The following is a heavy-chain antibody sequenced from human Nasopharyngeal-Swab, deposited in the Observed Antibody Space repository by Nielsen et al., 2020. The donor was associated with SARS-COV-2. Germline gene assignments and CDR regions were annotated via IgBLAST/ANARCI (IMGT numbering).Heavy chain of an antibody. CDR1: GYTLTSYA. CDR3: ARGIAAAGTLDY. CDR2: INAGNGNT. J-gene: IGHJ4*02. V-gene: IGHV1-3*01. D-gene: IGHD6-13*01. Sequence: ASVKVPCQASGYTLTSYAMHWVRQAPGQRLEWMGWINAGNGNTKYSQKFQGRVTITRDTSASTAYMELSSLRSEDTAVYYCARGIAAAGTLDYWGQGTLVTVSS.